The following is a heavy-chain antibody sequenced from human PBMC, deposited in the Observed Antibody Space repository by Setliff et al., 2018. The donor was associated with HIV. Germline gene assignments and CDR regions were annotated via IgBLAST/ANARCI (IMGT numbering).Heavy chain of an antibody. CDR2: IYTSENM. CDR1: GGSISSYY. D-gene: IGHD1-20*01. J-gene: IGHJ6*03. V-gene: IGHV4-4*07. Sequence: SETLSLTCTVSGGSISSYYWSWIRQPPGKGLEWIGRIYTSENMIYNPSLKSRVTMSADTSRNQLSLKLSSVTAADTAVYYCARGIGTRYNYYMDVWGIGTTVTVSS. CDR3: ARGIGTRYNYYMDV.